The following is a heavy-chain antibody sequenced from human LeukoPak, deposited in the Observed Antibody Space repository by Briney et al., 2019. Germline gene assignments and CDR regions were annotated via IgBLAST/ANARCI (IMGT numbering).Heavy chain of an antibody. Sequence: PGGSLRLSCAASGFTFSSYAMHWVRQAPGKGLEWVAVISYDGSNKYYADSVKGRFTISRDNSKNTLYLQMNSLRAEDTAVYYCAKDLDYSTRDNYYYYYMDVWGKGTTVTVSS. V-gene: IGHV3-30*04. J-gene: IGHJ6*03. CDR1: GFTFSSYA. CDR2: ISYDGSNK. CDR3: AKDLDYSTRDNYYYYYMDV. D-gene: IGHD4-11*01.